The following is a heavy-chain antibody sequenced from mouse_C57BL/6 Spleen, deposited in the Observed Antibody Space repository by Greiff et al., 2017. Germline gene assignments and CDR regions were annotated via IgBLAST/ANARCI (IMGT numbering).Heavy chain of an antibody. CDR2: ISNGGGST. J-gene: IGHJ4*01. Sequence: EVKLVESGGGLVQPGGSLKLSCAASGFTFSDYYMYWVRQTPEKRLEWVAYISNGGGSTYYPDTVKGRFTISRDNAKNTLYLQMSRLNSEDTAMYYCVSEGPTVVASMDYWGQGTSVTVSS. CDR1: GFTFSDYY. CDR3: VSEGPTVVASMDY. D-gene: IGHD1-1*01. V-gene: IGHV5-12*01.